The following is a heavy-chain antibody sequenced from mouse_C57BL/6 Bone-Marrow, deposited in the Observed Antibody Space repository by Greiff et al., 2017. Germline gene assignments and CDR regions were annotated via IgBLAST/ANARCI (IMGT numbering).Heavy chain of an antibody. CDR3: AREGATVVHYYAMDY. J-gene: IGHJ4*01. Sequence: QVQLQQSGAELARPGASVKLSCKASGYTFTSYGISWVKQRPGQGLEWIGEIYPRSGNTYYNEKFKGKATLTADKSSSTAYMELRSLTSEDSAVYFCAREGATVVHYYAMDYWGQGTSVTVSS. D-gene: IGHD1-1*02. CDR1: GYTFTSYG. CDR2: IYPRSGNT. V-gene: IGHV1-81*01.